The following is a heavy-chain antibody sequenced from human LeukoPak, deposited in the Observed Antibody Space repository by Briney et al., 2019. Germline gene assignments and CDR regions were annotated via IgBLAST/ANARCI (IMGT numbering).Heavy chain of an antibody. CDR2: IKQDGSEK. V-gene: IGHV3-7*01. D-gene: IGHD6-19*01. CDR1: GLTVSNHW. Sequence: GGSLRLSCAASGLTVSNHWMSWVRQAPGKGLEWVANIKQDGSEKYYVDSVKGRFTISRDNAKISLYLQMNSLRAEDTAVYYCARVQGSSGPGIFDYWGQGTLVTVSS. J-gene: IGHJ4*02. CDR3: ARVQGSSGPGIFDY.